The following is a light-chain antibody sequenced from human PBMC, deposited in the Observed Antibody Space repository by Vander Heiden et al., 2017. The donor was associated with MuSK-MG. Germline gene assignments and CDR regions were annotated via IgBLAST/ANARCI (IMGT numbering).Light chain of an antibody. CDR1: QSVSSSY. CDR3: QQYGSSPLT. J-gene: IGKJ4*01. Sequence: EIGLTPSPATLSLSPGERATLPCRASQSVSSSYLAWYQQKPGQAPRLLIYGATSRATGIPDRFSGSGSGTDFTLTISRLEPEDFAVYYCQQYGSSPLTFGGGTKVEIK. V-gene: IGKV3-20*01. CDR2: GAT.